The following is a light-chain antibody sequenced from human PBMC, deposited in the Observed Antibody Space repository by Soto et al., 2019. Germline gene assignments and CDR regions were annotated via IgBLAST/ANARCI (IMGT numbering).Light chain of an antibody. CDR2: KAS. CDR3: QHSNSYSEA. CDR1: QTISSW. V-gene: IGKV1-5*03. J-gene: IGKJ1*01. Sequence: DIQMTQSPSTLSGSVGDRVTITCRASQTISSWLAWYQRKPGKAPKLLIYKASTLKSGVPSRFSGSGSGTEFTLTISSLQPDDFATYYCQHSNSYSEAFGQGTKVDI.